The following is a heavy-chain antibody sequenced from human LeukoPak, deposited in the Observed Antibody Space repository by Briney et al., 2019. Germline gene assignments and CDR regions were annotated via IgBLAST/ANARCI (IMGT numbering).Heavy chain of an antibody. D-gene: IGHD6-19*01. Sequence: GASVKVSCKASGCTFSSYDINWVRQATGQGLEWMGWKNPNSGNTGYAQKFQGRVTMTRDTSMSTAYMELSSLRSEDTAVYYCTRGSIAVPYNWFDPWGQGTLVTVSS. V-gene: IGHV1-8*01. CDR2: KNPNSGNT. CDR1: GCTFSSYD. J-gene: IGHJ5*02. CDR3: TRGSIAVPYNWFDP.